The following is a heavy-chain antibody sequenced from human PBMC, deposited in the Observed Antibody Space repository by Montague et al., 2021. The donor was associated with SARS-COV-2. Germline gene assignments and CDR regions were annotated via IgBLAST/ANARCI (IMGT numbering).Heavy chain of an antibody. J-gene: IGHJ6*02. D-gene: IGHD2-15*01. CDR3: ARDDIVLQGITKGMDV. CDR1: GGSISSSNYY. CDR2: MYYSGST. V-gene: IGHV4-39*07. Sequence: ETLSLTCTVSGGSISSSNYYWGWIRQPPGKGLEWIGNMYYSGSTYYNPSLKSRVTISIGTSKNQFSLKLSSVTAADTAVYYCARDDIVLQGITKGMDVWGQGTTVTVSS.